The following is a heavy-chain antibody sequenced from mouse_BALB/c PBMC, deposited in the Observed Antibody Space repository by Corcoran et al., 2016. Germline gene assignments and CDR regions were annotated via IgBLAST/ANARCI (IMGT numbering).Heavy chain of an antibody. D-gene: IGHD1-2*01. Sequence: DVQLQESGPGLVEPSQSLSLTCSVTGYSITSGYYLNWIRQFPGNKLEWMGYISYDGSNNYNPSLKNRISITRDTSKNQFFLKLNSVTTEDTATYYCATLLRPFDYWGQGTTLTVSS. CDR3: ATLLRPFDY. CDR2: ISYDGSN. J-gene: IGHJ2*01. V-gene: IGHV3-6*02. CDR1: GYSITSGYY.